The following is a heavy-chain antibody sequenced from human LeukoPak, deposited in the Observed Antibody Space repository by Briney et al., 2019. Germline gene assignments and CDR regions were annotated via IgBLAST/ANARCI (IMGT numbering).Heavy chain of an antibody. CDR1: GGSFSGYY. CDR2: INHSGST. D-gene: IGHD3-22*01. CDR3: ARAAHYYDSSGYYYGPLDY. Sequence: PSETLSLTCAVYGGSFSGYYWSWIRQPPGKGLERIGEINHSGSTNYNPSLKSRVTISVDTSKNQFSLKLSSVTAADTAVYYCARAAHYYDSSGYYYGPLDYWGQGTLVTVSS. V-gene: IGHV4-34*01. J-gene: IGHJ4*02.